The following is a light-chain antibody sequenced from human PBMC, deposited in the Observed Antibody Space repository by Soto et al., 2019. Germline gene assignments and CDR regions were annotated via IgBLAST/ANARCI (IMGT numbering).Light chain of an antibody. Sequence: QSVLTQPPSASGTPGQRVTISCSGSSSNIGSNSVFWYHQFPGTAPKLLIYNSYQRPSGVPDRFSGSKSGTSASLAISGLRSDDEAAYYCAAWDGSLSGWVFGGGTQLTVL. J-gene: IGLJ3*02. V-gene: IGLV1-47*02. CDR1: SSNIGSNS. CDR3: AAWDGSLSGWV. CDR2: NSY.